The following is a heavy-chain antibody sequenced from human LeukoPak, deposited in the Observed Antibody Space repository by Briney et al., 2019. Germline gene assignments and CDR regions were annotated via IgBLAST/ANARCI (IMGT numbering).Heavy chain of an antibody. CDR1: GYTFTSYG. D-gene: IGHD2/OR15-2a*01. CDR3: ARTYLRGSPYYYYYYGMDV. V-gene: IGHV1-18*01. Sequence: ASVKVSCKASGYTFTSYGISWVRQAPGQGLEWMGWISAYNGNTNYAQKLQGRVTMTTDTSTSTAYMELRSLRSDDTSVYYSARTYLRGSPYYYYYYGMDVWGQGTTVTVSS. CDR2: ISAYNGNT. J-gene: IGHJ6*02.